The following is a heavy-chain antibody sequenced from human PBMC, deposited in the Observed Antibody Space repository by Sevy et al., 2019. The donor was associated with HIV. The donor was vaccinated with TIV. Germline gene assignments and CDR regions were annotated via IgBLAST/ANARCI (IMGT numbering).Heavy chain of an antibody. Sequence: SETLSLTCTFSGGSISTHSWSWIRRPPGKGLEWIGYMYYSGSTNYNPSLKSRVTMSMDASKNQSSLNLSSVTAADTAVYYCARLYDPRGRMEFDPWGQGTLVTVSS. CDR1: GGSISTHS. D-gene: IGHD3-3*01. CDR2: MYYSGST. V-gene: IGHV4-59*11. J-gene: IGHJ5*02. CDR3: ARLYDPRGRMEFDP.